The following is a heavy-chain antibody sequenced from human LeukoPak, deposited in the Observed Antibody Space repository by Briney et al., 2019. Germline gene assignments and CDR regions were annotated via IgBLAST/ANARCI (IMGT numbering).Heavy chain of an antibody. J-gene: IGHJ4*02. CDR1: GFTFSSYW. CDR3: AREADDGVYYFDY. V-gene: IGHV3-7*01. CDR2: IKQDGSEK. Sequence: GGSLRLSCAASGFTFSSYWMSWVRQAPGKGLEWVDNIKQDGSEKYYVDSVKGRFTISRDNAKNSLYLQINSLRAEDTAVYYCAREADDGVYYFDYWGQGTLVTVSS. D-gene: IGHD5-24*01.